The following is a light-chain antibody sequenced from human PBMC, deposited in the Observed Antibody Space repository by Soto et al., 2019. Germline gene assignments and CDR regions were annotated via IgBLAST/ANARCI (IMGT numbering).Light chain of an antibody. V-gene: IGLV1-40*01. J-gene: IGLJ2*01. Sequence: QSVLTQPPSVSGAPGQRITISCTGSRSNIGAGYDVHWYQQLPGTAPKLLIYGNNNRPSGVPDRFSGSKSGTSASLAITGLQAEDEADYYCQSYDSSLSVVFGGRTKLTVL. CDR3: QSYDSSLSVV. CDR1: RSNIGAGYD. CDR2: GNN.